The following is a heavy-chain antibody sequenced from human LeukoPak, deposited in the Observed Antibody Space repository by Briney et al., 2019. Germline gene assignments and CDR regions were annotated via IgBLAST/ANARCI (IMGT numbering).Heavy chain of an antibody. CDR3: ARVGYYGSGNWFHP. Sequence: GGSLRLSCGASGFTVSSNYMSWVRQAPGKGLEWVSVIYSGGSTYYADSVKGRFTISRDNSKNTLYLQMNSLGAEDTAVYYCARVGYYGSGNWFHPWGQGTLVTVSS. CDR1: GFTVSSNY. CDR2: IYSGGST. V-gene: IGHV3-66*01. D-gene: IGHD3-10*01. J-gene: IGHJ5*02.